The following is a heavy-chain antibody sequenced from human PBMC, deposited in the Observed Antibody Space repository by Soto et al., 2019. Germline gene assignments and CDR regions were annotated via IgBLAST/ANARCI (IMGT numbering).Heavy chain of an antibody. CDR2: INHSGST. Sequence: LTCAVYGGAFSGYYWSWIRQPPGKGLEWIGEINHSGSTNYNPSLKSRVTISRDNAKNSVSLQMNSLRAEDTAVYYCAREYTAWPLAYGLDVWGQGTTVTVSS. CDR1: GGAFSGYY. CDR3: AREYTAWPLAYGLDV. D-gene: IGHD2-2*02. J-gene: IGHJ6*02. V-gene: IGHV4-34*01.